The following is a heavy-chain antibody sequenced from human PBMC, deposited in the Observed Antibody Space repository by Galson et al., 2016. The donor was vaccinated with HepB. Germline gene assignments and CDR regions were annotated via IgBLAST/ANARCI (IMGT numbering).Heavy chain of an antibody. CDR1: GVSVSSGHYF. CDR2: IFEGRRT. J-gene: IGHJ4*02. D-gene: IGHD2-21*01. Sequence: SETLSLTCSVSGVSVSSGHYFWSWIRQPPGKGLEWIGFIFEGRRTDHNYPLQGRVTITVDTPNEQLSLKLSSVTAADTAVYYCAAKLLFQGGLEYWGPGIPVTVSS. CDR3: AAKLLFQGGLEY. V-gene: IGHV4-61*01.